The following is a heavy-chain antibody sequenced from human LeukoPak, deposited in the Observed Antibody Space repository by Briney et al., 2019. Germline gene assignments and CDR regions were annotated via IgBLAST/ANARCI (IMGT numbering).Heavy chain of an antibody. J-gene: IGHJ4*02. CDR3: ARDPAAAAGSLLDY. V-gene: IGHV3-7*01. Sequence: GGSLRLSCSASGFTFSTYWMSWVRQAPGKGLEWVANMRRDGNEIYYLDSVRSRFTISRDNAKNSLYLQMNSLRAEDTAVYYCARDPAAAAGSLLDYWGQGTLVTVSS. D-gene: IGHD6-13*01. CDR2: MRRDGNEI. CDR1: GFTFSTYW.